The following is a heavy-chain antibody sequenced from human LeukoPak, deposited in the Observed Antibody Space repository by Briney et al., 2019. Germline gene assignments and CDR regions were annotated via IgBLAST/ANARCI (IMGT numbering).Heavy chain of an antibody. V-gene: IGHV3-73*01. Sequence: PGGSLRLSCAASGFTFSGSALHWVRQASGKGLEWVGRIRSTANGYATAYAASVKGRFTISRDDSKNTAYLQMDSLKTEDTAVYYCARRASSSWSYYFDYWGQGTLVTVSS. J-gene: IGHJ4*02. CDR3: ARRASSSWSYYFDY. CDR2: IRSTANGYAT. D-gene: IGHD6-13*01. CDR1: GFTFSGSA.